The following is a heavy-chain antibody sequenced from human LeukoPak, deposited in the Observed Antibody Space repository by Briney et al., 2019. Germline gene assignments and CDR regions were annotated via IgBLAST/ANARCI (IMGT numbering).Heavy chain of an antibody. V-gene: IGHV4-39*07. CDR3: AGERGEEYSSGWYKTNYFYN. Sequence: SETLSLTCTVSGDSFTSVTDYWAWIRQPPGKGLEWIASGDCSGGTYYNPSPESRVAISADMSKNQISLKLTSVTGADTAVYYCAGERGEEYSSGWYKTNYFYNWGQGIRVTVSS. J-gene: IGHJ4*02. CDR1: GDSFTSVTDY. D-gene: IGHD6-19*01. CDR2: GDCSGGT.